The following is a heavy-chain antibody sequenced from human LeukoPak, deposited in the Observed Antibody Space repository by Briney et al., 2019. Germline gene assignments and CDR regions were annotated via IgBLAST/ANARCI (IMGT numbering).Heavy chain of an antibody. CDR2: IYPGDSDT. Sequence: GESLKISCKGSGYSFTSYWIGWVRQMPGKGLEWMGIIYPGDSDTRYSPSFQGQVTISADKSISTAYLQWSSLKASDTAMYYCARHEYSGYDSSPFDYWGQGTLVTVSP. CDR1: GYSFTSYW. V-gene: IGHV5-51*01. D-gene: IGHD5-12*01. J-gene: IGHJ4*02. CDR3: ARHEYSGYDSSPFDY.